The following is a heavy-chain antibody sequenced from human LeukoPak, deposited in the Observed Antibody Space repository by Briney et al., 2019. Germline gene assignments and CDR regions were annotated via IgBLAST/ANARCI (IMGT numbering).Heavy chain of an antibody. CDR1: GFNFSDYY. J-gene: IGHJ3*02. CDR3: ARGTDSSGWYGAFDI. Sequence: QSGGSLRLSCVASGFNFSDYYMNWIRQSPGKGLEWISYMSSRSGIIYYADSVKGRFTISRDNSKNTLSLQMNSLRAADTAVFYCARGTDSSGWYGAFDIWGQGTLVTVSP. D-gene: IGHD6-19*01. V-gene: IGHV3-48*01. CDR2: MSSRSGII.